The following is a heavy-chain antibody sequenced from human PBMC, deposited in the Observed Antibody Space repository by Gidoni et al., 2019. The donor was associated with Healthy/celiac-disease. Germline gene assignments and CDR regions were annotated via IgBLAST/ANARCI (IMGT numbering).Heavy chain of an antibody. D-gene: IGHD6-13*01. CDR3: ARQIGSWYGWFDP. Sequence: QLQVQESGPGLVTPSETLSLTCTVSGDSIRSSNYYWGWIRQPPGKGLEWIGSIYYSGNTYYKPSLKSRVTISVDTSKKQFSLKVNSVTAADTAVYYCARQIGSWYGWFDPWGQGTLVTVSS. CDR1: GDSIRSSNYY. CDR2: IYYSGNT. V-gene: IGHV4-39*01. J-gene: IGHJ5*02.